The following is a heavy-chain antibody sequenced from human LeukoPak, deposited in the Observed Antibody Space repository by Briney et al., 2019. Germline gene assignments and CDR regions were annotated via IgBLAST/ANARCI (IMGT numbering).Heavy chain of an antibody. V-gene: IGHV3-23*01. Sequence: GSLRLSCAASGFTFSSHAISWVRQAPGKGQGVVSAISGSGFIYYADSVKGRFTISRDNSKNTLYLQMNSLRAEDTAVYYCAREGDYYDSSGYYAFDYWGQGTLVTVSS. CDR3: AREGDYYDSSGYYAFDY. CDR2: ISGSGFI. J-gene: IGHJ4*02. D-gene: IGHD3-22*01. CDR1: GFTFSSHA.